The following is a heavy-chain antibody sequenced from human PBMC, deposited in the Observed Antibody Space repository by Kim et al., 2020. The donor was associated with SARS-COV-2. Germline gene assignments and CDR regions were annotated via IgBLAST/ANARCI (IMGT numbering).Heavy chain of an antibody. CDR2: INSDGSST. J-gene: IGHJ6*02. CDR1: GFTFSSYW. Sequence: GGSLRLSCAASGFTFSSYWMHWVRQAPGKGLVWVSRINSDGSSTSYADSVKGRFTISRDNAKNTLYLQMNSLRAEDTAVYYCAREKGFWSGYYHYYYGMDVWGQGTTVTVSS. CDR3: AREKGFWSGYYHYYYGMDV. D-gene: IGHD3-3*01. V-gene: IGHV3-74*01.